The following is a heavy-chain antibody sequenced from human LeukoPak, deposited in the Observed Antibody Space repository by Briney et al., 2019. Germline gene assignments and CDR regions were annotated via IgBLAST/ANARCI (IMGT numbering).Heavy chain of an antibody. Sequence: ASVKVSCKASGFTVTGYYMHWVRQAPGHGLEWMGWINPNSGATNYAQKFQGRVTMTWDTSISTVYMELSRLRSDDTAVYYCTRGGPEGSGYSYGSHDYWGQGTLVTVSS. D-gene: IGHD5-18*01. CDR2: INPNSGAT. CDR3: TRGGPEGSGYSYGSHDY. CDR1: GFTVTGYY. J-gene: IGHJ4*02. V-gene: IGHV1-2*02.